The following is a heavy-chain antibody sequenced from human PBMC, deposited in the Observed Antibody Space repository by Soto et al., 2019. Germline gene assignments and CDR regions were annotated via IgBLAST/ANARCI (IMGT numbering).Heavy chain of an antibody. CDR2: IYYSGST. J-gene: IGHJ4*02. D-gene: IGHD3-22*01. Sequence: PXGTLSLTCTVSGGSISSGDYYWSWIREPPGKGLEWIGYIYYSGSTYYNPSLKSRVTISVDTSKNQFSLKLSSVTAADTAVYYCARGLYDSSGYYFDYWGQGTLVTVSS. CDR1: GGSISSGDYY. CDR3: ARGLYDSSGYYFDY. V-gene: IGHV4-30-4*01.